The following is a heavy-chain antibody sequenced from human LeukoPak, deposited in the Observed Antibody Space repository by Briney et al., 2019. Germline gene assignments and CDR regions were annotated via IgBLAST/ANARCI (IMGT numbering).Heavy chain of an antibody. CDR1: GFTFDDYA. J-gene: IGHJ4*02. CDR3: AKAVLDCSGGSCYSRLIYYFDY. CDR2: ISWNSGSI. Sequence: GGSLRLSCAASGFTFDDYAMHWVRHAPGKGLEWVAGISWNSGSIGYADSVKGRFTISRDNAKNSLYLQMNSLRAEDTALYYCAKAVLDCSGGSCYSRLIYYFDYWGQGTPVTVSS. V-gene: IGHV3-9*01. D-gene: IGHD2-15*01.